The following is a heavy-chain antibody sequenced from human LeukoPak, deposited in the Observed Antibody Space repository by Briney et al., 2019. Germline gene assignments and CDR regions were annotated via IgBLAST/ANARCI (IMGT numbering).Heavy chain of an antibody. D-gene: IGHD3-3*01. J-gene: IGHJ4*02. CDR2: IYYSGST. CDR1: GGSISSYY. V-gene: IGHV4-59*01. Sequence: PSETLSLTCTVSGGSISSYYWSWIRQPPGKGLEWIGYIYYSGSTNYNPSLKSRVTISVDTSKNQFSLKLSSVTAADTAVYYCARAVPYDFWSGYYGPLDYWGQGTLVTVSS. CDR3: ARAVPYDFWSGYYGPLDY.